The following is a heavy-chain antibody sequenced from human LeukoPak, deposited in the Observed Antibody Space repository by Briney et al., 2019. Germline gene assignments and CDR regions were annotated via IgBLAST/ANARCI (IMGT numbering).Heavy chain of an antibody. Sequence: GGSLRLSCAASGFTFDDYAMHWVRHAPGKGLEWVSLISWDGGSTYYADSVKGRFTISRDNSKNSLYPQMNSLRTEDTALYYCAKGLRRSGYFFDYWGQGTLVTVSS. CDR1: GFTFDDYA. D-gene: IGHD3-22*01. CDR3: AKGLRRSGYFFDY. CDR2: ISWDGGST. J-gene: IGHJ4*02. V-gene: IGHV3-43*02.